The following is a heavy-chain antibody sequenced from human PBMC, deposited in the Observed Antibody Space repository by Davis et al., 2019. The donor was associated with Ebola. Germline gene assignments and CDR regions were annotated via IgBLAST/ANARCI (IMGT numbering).Heavy chain of an antibody. CDR1: GGTFRSYV. J-gene: IGHJ4*02. Sequence: ASVKVSCTASGGTFRSYVISWVRQATGQGLEWVGWMNPKSGNTGYAEKFQGRVTMTRNTSISTAYMELNSLRDDDTAVYYCARERRANWGSWFDYWGRGTLVTVSS. CDR2: MNPKSGNT. V-gene: IGHV1-8*02. CDR3: ARERRANWGSWFDY. D-gene: IGHD7-27*01.